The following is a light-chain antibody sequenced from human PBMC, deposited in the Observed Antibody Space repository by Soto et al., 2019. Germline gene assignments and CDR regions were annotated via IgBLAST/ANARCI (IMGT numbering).Light chain of an antibody. J-gene: IGKJ1*01. CDR3: QQYNSYSHVT. V-gene: IGKV1-5*01. Sequence: DIQMTQSPSTLSASVGDRVTITCRASQGISSWLAWYQQKPGKAPKLLIYDASSLESGIPSRFSGSGSGTEFTLTISSLQPDDFATYYCQQYNSYSHVTFGQGTKVEIK. CDR2: DAS. CDR1: QGISSW.